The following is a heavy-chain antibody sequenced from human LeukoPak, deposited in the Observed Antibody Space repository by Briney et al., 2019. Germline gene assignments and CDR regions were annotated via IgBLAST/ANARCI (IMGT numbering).Heavy chain of an antibody. J-gene: IGHJ4*02. CDR2: ISSSGSTI. CDR1: GFTFSDYY. V-gene: IGHV3-11*04. Sequence: GGSLRLSCAASGFTFSDYYMSWIRQAPGKGLEWVSYISSSGSTIYYADSVKGRFTISRDNAKNSLYLQMNSLRAEDTAVYYCARDEMYYYDSSGHSDYWGQGTLVTVSS. CDR3: ARDEMYYYDSSGHSDY. D-gene: IGHD3-22*01.